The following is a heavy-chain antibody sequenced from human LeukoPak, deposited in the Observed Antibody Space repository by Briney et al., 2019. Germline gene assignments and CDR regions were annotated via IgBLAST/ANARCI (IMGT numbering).Heavy chain of an antibody. CDR3: ASLGGYYESSSYSQLDAFDI. V-gene: IGHV4-59*01. Sequence: SETLSLTCTVSNGSISNYCWSWIRQPPGKGLEWIGYVHHSGTANYNPSLMSRVNISIDTSEYRLSLKLSSVTAADTALYYCASLGGYYESSSYSQLDAFDIWGQGTVVTVSS. J-gene: IGHJ3*02. D-gene: IGHD3-22*01. CDR2: VHHSGTA. CDR1: NGSISNYC.